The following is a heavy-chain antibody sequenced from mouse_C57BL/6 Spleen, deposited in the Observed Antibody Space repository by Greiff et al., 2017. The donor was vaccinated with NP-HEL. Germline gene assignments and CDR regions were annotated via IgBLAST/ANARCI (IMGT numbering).Heavy chain of an antibody. J-gene: IGHJ3*01. CDR3: ADYYGSPAWFAY. V-gene: IGHV1-81*01. CDR1: GYTFTSYG. CDR2: IYPRSGNT. D-gene: IGHD1-1*01. Sequence: QVQLQQSGAELARPGASMKLSCKASGYTFTSYGISWVKQRTGQGLEWIGEIYPRSGNTYYNEKFKGKATLTADKSSSTAYMELRSLTSEDSAVYFCADYYGSPAWFAYWGQGTLVTVSA.